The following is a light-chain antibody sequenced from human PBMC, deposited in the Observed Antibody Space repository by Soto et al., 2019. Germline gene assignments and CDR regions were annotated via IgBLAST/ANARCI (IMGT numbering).Light chain of an antibody. J-gene: IGLJ1*01. Sequence: QSALTQPASVSGSPGQSITISCTGTSTDVGRYNYVSWYQQHPGKAPKLMVYDVSNRSSWVSNRFSGSKSGITASLTISGLQAEDEADYYCTSYTSDSTYVFGTGTRSPS. CDR3: TSYTSDSTYV. CDR1: STDVGRYNY. V-gene: IGLV2-14*01. CDR2: DVS.